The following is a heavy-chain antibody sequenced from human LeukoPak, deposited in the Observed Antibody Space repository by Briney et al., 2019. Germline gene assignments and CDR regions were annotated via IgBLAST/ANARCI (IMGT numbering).Heavy chain of an antibody. J-gene: IGHJ4*02. Sequence: GGSLRLSCAASGFTFSSYAMSWVRQAPGKGLEWVAVISYDGSNKYYADSVKGRFTISRDNSKDTLYLQMNSLRAEDTAVYYCARPYFGYSSGWYDYWGQGTLVTVSS. CDR3: ARPYFGYSSGWYDY. CDR1: GFTFSSYA. V-gene: IGHV3-30-3*01. CDR2: ISYDGSNK. D-gene: IGHD6-19*01.